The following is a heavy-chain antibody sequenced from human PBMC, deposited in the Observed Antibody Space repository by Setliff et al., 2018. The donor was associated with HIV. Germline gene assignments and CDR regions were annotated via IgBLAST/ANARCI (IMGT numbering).Heavy chain of an antibody. Sequence: ASVKVSCKASGYTSTSFSLHWVRQAPGQGVEWMGWISAYNGNTNYAQKLQGRVTMTTDTSTSTAYMELRSLRSDDTAVYYCARGYYNFWSGYYDSRFPNPIDAFDIWGQGTMVTVSS. CDR3: ARGYYNFWSGYYDSRFPNPIDAFDI. J-gene: IGHJ3*02. CDR2: ISAYNGNT. V-gene: IGHV1-18*04. D-gene: IGHD3-3*01. CDR1: GYTSTSFS.